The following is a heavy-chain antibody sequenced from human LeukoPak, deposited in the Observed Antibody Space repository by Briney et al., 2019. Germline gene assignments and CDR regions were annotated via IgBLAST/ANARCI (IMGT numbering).Heavy chain of an antibody. D-gene: IGHD1-26*01. V-gene: IGHV4-59*01. Sequence: SETLSLTCTVSGGSISSYYWSWIRQPPGKGLEWIGYIYYSGSTNYNPSLKSRVTISVDTSKNQFSLKLSSVTAADTAVYYCARASRWELPGFFDYWGRGTLVTVSS. CDR2: IYYSGST. CDR1: GGSISSYY. J-gene: IGHJ4*02. CDR3: ARASRWELPGFFDY.